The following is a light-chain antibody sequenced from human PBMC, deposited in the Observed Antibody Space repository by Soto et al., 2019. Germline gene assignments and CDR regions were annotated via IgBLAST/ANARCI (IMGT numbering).Light chain of an antibody. CDR3: SSYTSSAPGVL. Sequence: QSALTQPASVSGSPGQSITISCSGTSSDVGGSDYVSWYQQHPGEAPKLMIYDVSYRPSGISNRFSGSKSGNTASLTISGRQAEDEADYFCSSYTSSAPGVLFGGGTQLTVL. V-gene: IGLV2-14*03. CDR1: SSDVGGSDY. J-gene: IGLJ2*01. CDR2: DVS.